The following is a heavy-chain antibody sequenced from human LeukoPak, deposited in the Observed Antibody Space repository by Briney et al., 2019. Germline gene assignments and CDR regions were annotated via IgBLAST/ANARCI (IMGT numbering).Heavy chain of an antibody. CDR3: ARDLRY. V-gene: IGHV4-61*02. CDR2: IYTSGST. CDR1: GGSISSSSYY. J-gene: IGHJ4*02. Sequence: PSETLSLTCTVSGGSISSSSYYWSWIRQPAGKGLEWIGRIYTSGSTNYNPSLKSRVTISVDTSKNQFSLKLSSVTAADTAVYYCARDLRYWGQGTLVTVSS.